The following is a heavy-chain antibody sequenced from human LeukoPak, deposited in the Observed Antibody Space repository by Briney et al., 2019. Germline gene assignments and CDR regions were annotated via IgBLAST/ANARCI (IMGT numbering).Heavy chain of an antibody. J-gene: IGHJ6*03. V-gene: IGHV4-4*07. D-gene: IGHD3-9*01. CDR1: GGSISSYY. CDR2: IYTSGST. Sequence: PSETLSLTCTVSGGSISSYYWSWIRQPAGKGLEWIGRIYTSGSTNYNPSLKSRVPMSVDTSKNQFSLKLSSVTAADTAVYYCARGSAYFDWLQTYYMDVWGKGTTVTVSS. CDR3: ARGSAYFDWLQTYYMDV.